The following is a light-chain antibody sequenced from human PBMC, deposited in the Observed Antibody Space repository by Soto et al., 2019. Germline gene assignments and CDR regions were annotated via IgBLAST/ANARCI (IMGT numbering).Light chain of an antibody. CDR2: DAS. CDR3: QQYDNHRPKYT. V-gene: IGKV1-33*01. J-gene: IGKJ2*01. Sequence: DIQMTQSPSSLSASVGDRVTITCQASQDISNYLNWYQQKPGKAPKLLIYDASNLETGVPSRFSGSGSGTDFTFTISSLQPEDIATYYCQQYDNHRPKYTFGQGTKLEIK. CDR1: QDISNY.